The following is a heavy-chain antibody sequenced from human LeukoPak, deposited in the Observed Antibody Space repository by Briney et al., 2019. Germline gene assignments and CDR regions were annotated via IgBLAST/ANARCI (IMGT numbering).Heavy chain of an antibody. V-gene: IGHV3-21*01. J-gene: IGHJ4*02. CDR2: ISSSSSYI. Sequence: GGSLRLSCAASGFTFSSYSMHWVRQAPGKGLEWVSSISSSSSYIYYADSVKGRFTISRDNAKNSLYLQMNSLRAEDTAVYYCAREDGYNSWALDYWGQGTLVTVSS. CDR1: GFTFSSYS. D-gene: IGHD5-24*01. CDR3: AREDGYNSWALDY.